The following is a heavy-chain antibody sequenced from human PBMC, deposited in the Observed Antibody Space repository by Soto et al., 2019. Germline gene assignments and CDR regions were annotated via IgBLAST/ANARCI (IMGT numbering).Heavy chain of an antibody. D-gene: IGHD3-3*01. V-gene: IGHV3-23*01. CDR1: GFTFSSYA. CDR3: AKEPIYDFWSGYGYYFDY. CDR2: ISGSGGST. Sequence: GGSLRLSCAASGFTFSSYAMSWVRQAPGKGLEWVSAISGSGGSTYYADSVKGRFTISRDNSKNTLYLQMNSLRAEDTAVYYCAKEPIYDFWSGYGYYFDYWGQGTLVTVSS. J-gene: IGHJ4*02.